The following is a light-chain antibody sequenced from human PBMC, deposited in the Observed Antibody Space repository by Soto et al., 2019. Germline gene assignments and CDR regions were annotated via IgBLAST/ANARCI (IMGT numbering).Light chain of an antibody. J-gene: IGLJ1*01. CDR3: QSYDSSLSSYV. Sequence: QSVLTQPPSVSGAPGQRVSISCTGCTSNIGAGYHVHWYQQFPGTAPKLLMYDNTNRPSGVPDRFSGSKSGTSASLAITGLQPEDEADYYCQSYDSSLSSYVFGTGTKVTVL. CDR2: DNT. CDR1: TSNIGAGYH. V-gene: IGLV1-40*01.